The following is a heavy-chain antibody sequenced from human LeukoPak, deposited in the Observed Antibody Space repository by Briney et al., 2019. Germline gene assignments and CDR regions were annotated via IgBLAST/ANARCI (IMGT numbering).Heavy chain of an antibody. D-gene: IGHD1-26*01. V-gene: IGHV3-74*01. CDR2: INPDGSGT. J-gene: IGHJ4*02. CDR1: GFSFSSYA. Sequence: PGGSLRLPCGGSGFSFSSYAMSWVRQVPGKGLVWVSRINPDGSGTDYADSVKGRFTISRDNTKNTLYLQMNSLRAEDTALYYCAQVGATGYWGQGTLVIVSS. CDR3: AQVGATGY.